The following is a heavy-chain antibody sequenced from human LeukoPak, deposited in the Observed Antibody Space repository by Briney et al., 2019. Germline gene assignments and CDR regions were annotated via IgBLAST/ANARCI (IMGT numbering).Heavy chain of an antibody. Sequence: NSSETLSLTCTVSGASISSRTYYWAWIRQPPGKGLEWIGNIYYSGSTNYNPSLKSRVTISVDTSKNQFSLKLSSVTAADTAVYYCAREDGYCSSTSCYGGAFDIWGQGTMVTVSS. CDR3: AREDGYCSSTSCYGGAFDI. J-gene: IGHJ3*02. V-gene: IGHV4-39*07. CDR2: IYYSGST. D-gene: IGHD2-2*03. CDR1: GASISSRTYY.